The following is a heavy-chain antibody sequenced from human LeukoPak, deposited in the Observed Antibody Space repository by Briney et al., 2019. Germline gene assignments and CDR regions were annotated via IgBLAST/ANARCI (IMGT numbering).Heavy chain of an antibody. CDR2: IKEDGSQK. V-gene: IGHV3-7*01. Sequence: GGSLRLSCTTSGFTFSTYWMSWVRQAPGKGLEWVAHIKEDGSQKNYGDSVNGRISISRDNAKNSVYLQMNSLTAEDTAVYYCARDKVSGAWTGSLFDYWGQGSLVTVSS. J-gene: IGHJ4*02. D-gene: IGHD1-1*01. CDR3: ARDKVSGAWTGSLFDY. CDR1: GFTFSTYW.